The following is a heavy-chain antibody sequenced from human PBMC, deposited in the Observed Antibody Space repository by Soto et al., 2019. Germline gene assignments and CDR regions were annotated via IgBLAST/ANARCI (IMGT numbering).Heavy chain of an antibody. CDR1: GFTFSSYS. D-gene: IGHD6-19*01. CDR2: ISSSSSYI. V-gene: IGHV3-21*01. Sequence: GGSLRLSCAASGFTFSSYSMNWVRQAPGKGLEWVSSISSSSSYIYYADSVKGRFTISRDNAKNSLYLQMNSLRAEDTAVYYCARSSSGSTIDAFDIWGQGTMVTVSS. CDR3: ARSSSGSTIDAFDI. J-gene: IGHJ3*02.